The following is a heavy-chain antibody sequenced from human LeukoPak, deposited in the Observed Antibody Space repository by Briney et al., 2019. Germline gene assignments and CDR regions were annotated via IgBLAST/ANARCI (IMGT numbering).Heavy chain of an antibody. Sequence: GGSLRLSCTASRFTFGDYAMSWVRQAPGKGLEWVGFIRSKAYGGTTEYAASVKGRFTISRDDSKSIAYLQMNSLKTEDTAVYYCTRFVDRTTTDAFDIWGQGTMVTVSS. J-gene: IGHJ3*02. V-gene: IGHV3-49*04. D-gene: IGHD2-2*01. CDR1: RFTFGDYA. CDR3: TRFVDRTTTDAFDI. CDR2: IRSKAYGGTT.